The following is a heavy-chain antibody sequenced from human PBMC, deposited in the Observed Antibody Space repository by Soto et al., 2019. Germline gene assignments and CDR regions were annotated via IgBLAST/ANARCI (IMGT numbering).Heavy chain of an antibody. J-gene: IGHJ4*02. D-gene: IGHD6-13*01. CDR1: GFTFSNCV. CDR2: ITKTGDT. CDR3: AKGLLNGRWYAAD. Sequence: EVHLLESGGVLVQPGESLRLPCETSGFTFSNCVMTWVRQAPGKGLEWVSVITKTGDTDYADSVKGRFTISRDNSKNTVYLQMNSLRAEDTAVYYCAKGLLNGRWYAADWGQGTLVTVSS. V-gene: IGHV3-23*01.